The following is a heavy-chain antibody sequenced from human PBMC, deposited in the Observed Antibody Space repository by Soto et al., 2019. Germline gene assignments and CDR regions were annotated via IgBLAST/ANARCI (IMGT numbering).Heavy chain of an antibody. D-gene: IGHD2-21*02. CDR3: ARETAGKVPYGMDV. Sequence: VRLSCAASGFTVSSNYMSWVRQAPGKGLEWVSVVYSGGSTYYADSVKGRFTISRDNSKNTLYLQMNSLRAEDTAVYYCARETAGKVPYGMDVWGQGTTVTVSS. J-gene: IGHJ6*02. V-gene: IGHV3-53*01. CDR2: VYSGGST. CDR1: GFTVSSNY.